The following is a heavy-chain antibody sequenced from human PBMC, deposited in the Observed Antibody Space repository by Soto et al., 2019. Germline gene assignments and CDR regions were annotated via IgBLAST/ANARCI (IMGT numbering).Heavy chain of an antibody. CDR1: GGSFSGYY. CDR3: ARESITMIVVHWSRGFDP. J-gene: IGHJ5*02. V-gene: IGHV4-34*01. D-gene: IGHD3-22*01. CDR2: INHSGST. Sequence: SETLSLTCAVYGGSFSGYYWSWIRQPPGKGLEWIGEINHSGSTNYNPSLKSRVTISVDTSKNQFSLKLSSVTAADTAVYYCARESITMIVVHWSRGFDPWGEGTLVTVSS.